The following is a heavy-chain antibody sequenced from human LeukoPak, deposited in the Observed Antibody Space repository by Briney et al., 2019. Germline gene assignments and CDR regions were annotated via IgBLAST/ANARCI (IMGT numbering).Heavy chain of an antibody. Sequence: GASVKDSCKASGYTFTGYYMHWVRQAPGQGLEWMGWINPNSGGTNYAQKFQGRVTMTRDTSISTAFMELSRLRSDDTAVYYCARKGYYDSSGYLDYWGQGTLVTVSS. CDR2: INPNSGGT. D-gene: IGHD3-22*01. V-gene: IGHV1-2*02. CDR3: ARKGYYDSSGYLDY. CDR1: GYTFTGYY. J-gene: IGHJ4*02.